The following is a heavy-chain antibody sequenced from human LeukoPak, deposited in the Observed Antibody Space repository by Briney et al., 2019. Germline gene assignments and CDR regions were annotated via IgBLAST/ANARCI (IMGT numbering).Heavy chain of an antibody. CDR3: ARCPDYGDAFDI. V-gene: IGHV3-33*01. J-gene: IGHJ3*02. CDR1: GFTFSSYG. CDR2: IWYDGSNK. D-gene: IGHD4-17*01. Sequence: GGSLRLSCAASGFTFSSYGMHWVRQAPGKGLEWVAVIWYDGSNKYYADSVKGRFTISRDNSKNTLYLQMNSLRAEDTAVYYCARCPDYGDAFDIWGQGTMVTVSS.